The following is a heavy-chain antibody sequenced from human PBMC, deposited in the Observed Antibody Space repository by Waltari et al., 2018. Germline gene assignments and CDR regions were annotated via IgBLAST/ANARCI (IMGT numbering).Heavy chain of an antibody. CDR3: ARGGIVVVPAAKDAFDI. Sequence: QVQLVQSGAEVKKPGASVKVSCKASGYTFTGYYMPWVRQAPGQGLEWMGWINPNSGGTNYAQKFQGWVTMTRDTSISTAYMELSRLRSDDTAVYYCARGGIVVVPAAKDAFDIWGQGTMVTVSS. CDR1: GYTFTGYY. V-gene: IGHV1-2*04. J-gene: IGHJ3*02. D-gene: IGHD2-2*01. CDR2: INPNSGGT.